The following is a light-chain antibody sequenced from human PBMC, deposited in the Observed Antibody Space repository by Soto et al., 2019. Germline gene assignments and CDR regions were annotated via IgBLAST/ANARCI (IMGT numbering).Light chain of an antibody. V-gene: IGLV1-40*01. J-gene: IGLJ1*01. Sequence: QSVLTQPPSVSGAPGQWVTVSCTGSRSNIGAGYDVHWYQQLPGTAPKLLIYGKNNRPSGVPDRFSGSRSGTSASLAITGLQAEDEADYYCQSYDNSLTAYVFGTGTKVTVL. CDR3: QSYDNSLTAYV. CDR1: RSNIGAGYD. CDR2: GKN.